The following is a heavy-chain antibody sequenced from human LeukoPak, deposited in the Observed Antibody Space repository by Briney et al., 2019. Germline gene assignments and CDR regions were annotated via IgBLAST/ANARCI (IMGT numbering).Heavy chain of an antibody. CDR2: IIPIFGTA. V-gene: IGHV1-69*13. CDR3: ARHRTYSSSWYYYYYGMDV. Sequence: SVKVSCKASGYTFTSYDINWVRQATGQGLEWMGGIIPIFGTANYAQKFQGRVTITADESTSTAYMELSSLRSEDTAVYYCARHRTYSSSWYYYYYGMDVWGQGTTVTVSS. CDR1: GYTFTSYD. D-gene: IGHD6-13*01. J-gene: IGHJ6*02.